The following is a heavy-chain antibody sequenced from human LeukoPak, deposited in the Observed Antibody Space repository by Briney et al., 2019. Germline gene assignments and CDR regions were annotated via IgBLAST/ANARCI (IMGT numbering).Heavy chain of an antibody. V-gene: IGHV4-59*01. CDR1: GGSISSYY. CDR2: IYYSGST. CDR3: ARLHSSSWYSFDC. J-gene: IGHJ4*02. D-gene: IGHD6-13*01. Sequence: SETLSLTCTVSGGSISSYYWSWIRQPPGEGLEWIGYIYYSGSTNYNPSLKSRVTISVDTSKNQFSLKLSSVTAADTAVYYCARLHSSSWYSFDCWGQGTLVTVSS.